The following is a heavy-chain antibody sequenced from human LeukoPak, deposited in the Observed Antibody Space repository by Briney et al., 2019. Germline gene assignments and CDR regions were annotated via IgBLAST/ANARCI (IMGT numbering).Heavy chain of an antibody. CDR2: INPNSGGT. D-gene: IGHD1-26*01. Sequence: GASVKVSCKASGYTFTSYGISWVRQAPGQGLERMGWINPNSGGTNYAQKFQGRVTMTRDTSISTAYMELSRLRSDDTAVYYCARVGGATPRYYYMDVWGKGTTVTVSS. CDR3: ARVGGATPRYYYMDV. CDR1: GYTFTSYG. V-gene: IGHV1-2*02. J-gene: IGHJ6*03.